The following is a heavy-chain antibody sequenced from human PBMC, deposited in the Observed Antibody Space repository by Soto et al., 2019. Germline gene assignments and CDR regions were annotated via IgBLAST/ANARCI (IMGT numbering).Heavy chain of an antibody. CDR3: EKERVGAATSFYYYGMDV. J-gene: IGHJ6*02. D-gene: IGHD2-15*01. CDR1: GFTFDDYT. V-gene: IGHV3-43*01. Sequence: GGSLRLSCAASGFTFDDYTMHWVRQAPGKGLEWVSLISWDGGSTYYADSVKGRFTISRDNSKNSLYLQMNSLRTEDTAVYYGEKERVGAATSFYYYGMDVWGQGTTVTVSS. CDR2: ISWDGGST.